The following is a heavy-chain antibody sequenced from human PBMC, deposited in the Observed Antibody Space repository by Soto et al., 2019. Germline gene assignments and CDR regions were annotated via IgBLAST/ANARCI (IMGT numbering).Heavy chain of an antibody. CDR1: GFTFTSYA. Sequence: LVESGGGVVQPGRSLRVSCAASGFTFTSYAMHWVRQAPGKGLEWVATISYDGSKKDYADSVKGRFTISRDNSKNTLYLQMNSLRAEDTAVYYCARDRLYESNTQYYNYGMAVWGQGTTVTVSS. V-gene: IGHV3-30-3*01. CDR2: ISYDGSKK. J-gene: IGHJ6*02. D-gene: IGHD3-22*01. CDR3: ARDRLYESNTQYYNYGMAV.